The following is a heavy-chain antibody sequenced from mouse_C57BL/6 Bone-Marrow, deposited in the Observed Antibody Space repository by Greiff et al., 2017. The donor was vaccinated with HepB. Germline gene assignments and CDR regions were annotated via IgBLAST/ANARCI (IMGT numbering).Heavy chain of an antibody. CDR3: ATRDYFDY. Sequence: EVKLMESGPELVKPGASVKISCKASGYSYTGYYMNWVKQSPEKSLEWIGEINPSTGGTTYNQKFKAKATLTVDKSSSTAYMQLKSLTSEDSAVYYCATRDYFDYWGQGTTLTVSS. CDR1: GYSYTGYY. V-gene: IGHV1-42*01. CDR2: INPSTGGT. D-gene: IGHD3-3*01. J-gene: IGHJ2*01.